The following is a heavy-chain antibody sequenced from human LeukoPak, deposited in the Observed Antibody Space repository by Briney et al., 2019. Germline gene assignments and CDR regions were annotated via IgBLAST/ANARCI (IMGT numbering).Heavy chain of an antibody. V-gene: IGHV3-15*01. J-gene: IGHJ6*04. Sequence: GGSLGLSCAASGFTFSKAWMSWVRQAPGKGLEWVGRIKSKTDGGTTDYAAPVKGRFTISRDDSKNTLYLQMNSLKTEDTAVYYCTTTAVRTIYGMDVWGKGTTVSVSS. CDR3: TTTAVRTIYGMDV. CDR2: IKSKTDGGTT. D-gene: IGHD4/OR15-4a*01. CDR1: GFTFSKAW.